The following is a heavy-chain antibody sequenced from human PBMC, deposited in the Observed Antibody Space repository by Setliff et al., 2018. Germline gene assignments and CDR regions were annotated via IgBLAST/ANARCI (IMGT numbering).Heavy chain of an antibody. D-gene: IGHD6-19*01. V-gene: IGHV4-38-2*01. CDR3: TSGGVAGL. CDR2: LYYTGST. CDR1: GESISDSY. Sequence: PSETLSLTCGVYGESISDSYWGWIRQPPGKGLEWIGTLYYTGSTYYNPSLKSRVTISVDTSKNQFSLKVNSVTAADTAVYYCTSGGVAGLWGQGTLVTVSS. J-gene: IGHJ4*02.